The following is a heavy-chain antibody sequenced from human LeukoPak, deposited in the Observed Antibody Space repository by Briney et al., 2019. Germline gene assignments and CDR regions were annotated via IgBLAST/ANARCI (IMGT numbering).Heavy chain of an antibody. D-gene: IGHD3-3*01. J-gene: IGHJ3*02. CDR1: GYTFTVYY. CDR2: INPNSGGT. CDR3: ARGGPAMEWLLGEAFDI. V-gene: IGHV1-2*02. Sequence: PSVTVSCTASGYTFTVYYMHWVRQAPRQGLEWMGWINPNSGGTNYAQKFQGRVTMTRDTSISTAYMELSRLRSDDTAVYYCARGGPAMEWLLGEAFDIWGQGTMVTVSS.